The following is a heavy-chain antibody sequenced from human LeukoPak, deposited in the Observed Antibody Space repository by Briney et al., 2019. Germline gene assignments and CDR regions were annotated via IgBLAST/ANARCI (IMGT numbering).Heavy chain of an antibody. J-gene: IGHJ6*03. D-gene: IGHD1-26*01. CDR2: IDWDDDK. CDR1: GFSLSTSGMR. CDR3: ARINGDSGTYCMDV. Sequence: SGPALVKPTQTLTLTCTFSGFSLSTSGMRVSWIRQPPGKALGWLSRIDWDDDKFYSTSLKTRLTISKDTSKNQVVLTMTNMDPVDTATYYCARINGDSGTYCMDVWGKGTTVTVSS. V-gene: IGHV2-70*04.